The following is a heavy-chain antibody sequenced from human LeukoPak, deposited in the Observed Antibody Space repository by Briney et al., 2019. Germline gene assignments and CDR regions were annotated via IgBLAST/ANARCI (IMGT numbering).Heavy chain of an antibody. CDR1: GGSISTGDYY. CDR2: IYYTGST. Sequence: PSETLSLTCTVSGGSISTGDYYWSWIRQPPGKGLEWIGYIYYTGSTYYNPSLKSRVTISVDTSKNQFSLKLSSVTAADTAVYYCARGDFAYYFDYWGQGTVVTVSS. J-gene: IGHJ4*02. CDR3: ARGDFAYYFDY. V-gene: IGHV4-30-4*08.